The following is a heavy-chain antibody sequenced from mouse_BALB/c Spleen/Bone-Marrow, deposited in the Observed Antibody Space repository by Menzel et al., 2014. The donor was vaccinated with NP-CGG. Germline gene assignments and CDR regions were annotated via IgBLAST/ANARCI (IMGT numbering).Heavy chain of an antibody. Sequence: LKQSGSELVRPGASVKLSCKASGYTFTSYWMHWVKQRPGQGLEWIGNIYLGSGSTNYDEKFKSKATLTVDTSSSTAYMQLSSLTSEDSAVYYCTPRLRYWGQGTTLTVSS. CDR2: IYLGSGST. D-gene: IGHD1-2*01. J-gene: IGHJ2*01. V-gene: IGHV1S22*01. CDR3: TPRLRY. CDR1: GYTFTSYW.